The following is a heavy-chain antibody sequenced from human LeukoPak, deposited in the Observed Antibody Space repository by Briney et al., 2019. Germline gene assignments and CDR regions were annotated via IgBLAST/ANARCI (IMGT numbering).Heavy chain of an antibody. V-gene: IGHV4-59*01. D-gene: IGHD6-19*01. CDR3: AREGRSSGWYPNWFDP. CDR1: GGSISSYY. J-gene: IGHJ5*02. CDR2: IFYSGST. Sequence: SETLSLTCTVSGGSISSYYWSWIRQPPGKGLEWIGYIFYSGSTNYNPSLKSRVSISVDTSKNQFSLKLSSVTAADTAVYYCAREGRSSGWYPNWFDPWGQGTLVTVSS.